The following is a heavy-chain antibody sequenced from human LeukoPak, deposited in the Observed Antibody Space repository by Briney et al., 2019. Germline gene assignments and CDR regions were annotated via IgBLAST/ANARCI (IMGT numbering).Heavy chain of an antibody. D-gene: IGHD6-19*01. CDR1: GFTFSSYA. J-gene: IGHJ6*02. V-gene: IGHV3-23*01. Sequence: GGSLRLSCAAPGFTFSSYAMSWVRQAPGKGLEWVSAISGSGGSTYYADTVKGRFTISRDNSKNTLYLQMNSLRAEDTAVYYCAKVTEQQPDVSGWPYYYYGMDVWGQGTTVTVSS. CDR2: ISGSGGST. CDR3: AKVTEQQPDVSGWPYYYYGMDV.